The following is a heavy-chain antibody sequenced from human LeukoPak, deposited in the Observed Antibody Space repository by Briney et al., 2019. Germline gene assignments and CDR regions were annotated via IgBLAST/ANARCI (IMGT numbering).Heavy chain of an antibody. J-gene: IGHJ3*01. CDR1: GDSVTNKSAA. Sequence: SQTLSLTCAISGDSVTNKSAAWNWIRQSPSRGLEWLGRTFYRSTWYNGYAVSVKSRITINPDRRKNQFSLQLNSVTADDTAVYYCARDRVRDLYTNSWYNLDAFDVWGPGTKVTVSS. D-gene: IGHD1-1*01. CDR2: TFYRSTWYN. CDR3: ARDRVRDLYTNSWYNLDAFDV. V-gene: IGHV6-1*01.